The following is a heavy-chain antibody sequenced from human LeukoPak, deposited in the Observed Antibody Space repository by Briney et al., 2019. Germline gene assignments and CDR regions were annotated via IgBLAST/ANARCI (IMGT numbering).Heavy chain of an antibody. V-gene: IGHV4-34*01. CDR2: INHSGST. CDR3: ARGYCSSTSCALKNWFDP. Sequence: SETLSLTCAVYGGSFSGYYWSWIRQPPGKGLEWIGEINHSGSTNYNPSLKSRVTISVDTSKNQFSLKLSSVTAADTAVYYCARGYCSSTSCALKNWFDPWGQGTLVTVSS. D-gene: IGHD2-2*01. J-gene: IGHJ5*02. CDR1: GGSFSGYY.